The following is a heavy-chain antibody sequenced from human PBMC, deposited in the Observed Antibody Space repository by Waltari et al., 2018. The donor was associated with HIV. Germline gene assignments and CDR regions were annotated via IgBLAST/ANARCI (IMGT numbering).Heavy chain of an antibody. CDR3: AKRIRGSGSYYDFDY. Sequence: EVQLVESGGGLVQPGGSLSLSRAASGFTFRRYAMSWVRQAPGEGLEGVSAISGSGGSTDYADSGKGRFTISRDNSKNTLYLQMNSRRAEDTAVYDCAKRIRGSGSYYDFDYWGQGTLVTVSS. V-gene: IGHV3-23*04. D-gene: IGHD3-10*01. CDR2: ISGSGGST. J-gene: IGHJ4*02. CDR1: GFTFRRYA.